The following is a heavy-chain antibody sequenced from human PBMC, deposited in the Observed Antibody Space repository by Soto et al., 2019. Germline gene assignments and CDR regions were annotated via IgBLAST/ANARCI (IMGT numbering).Heavy chain of an antibody. J-gene: IGHJ3*01. V-gene: IGHV2-5*02. CDR2: IYWDDDK. D-gene: IGHD3-22*01. Sequence: QITLKESGPTLVKPTQTLTLTCIFSGFPLSTTGAGVGWIRQPPGKALEWLGIIYWDDDKRYSPSVKSRLTITKDTSKNQVVLTMTNMDPVDTATYYCAHRRHPYYDSSGFGAFDVWGQGTMVTVAS. CDR3: AHRRHPYYDSSGFGAFDV. CDR1: GFPLSTTGAG.